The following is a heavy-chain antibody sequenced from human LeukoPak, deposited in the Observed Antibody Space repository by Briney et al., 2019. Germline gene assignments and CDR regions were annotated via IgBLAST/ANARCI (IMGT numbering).Heavy chain of an antibody. CDR1: GFTVSSNY. J-gene: IGHJ4*02. D-gene: IGHD3-16*01. CDR2: IKQDGSEK. Sequence: GGSLRLSCAASGFTVSSNYMSWVRQAPGKGLEWVANIKQDGSEKNYMDSVKGRFTISRDNAKNSLLLQMNSLRVEDTAVYYCARERGGQSNDYLHGGPFDYWGQGTLVTVSS. CDR3: ARERGGQSNDYLHGGPFDY. V-gene: IGHV3-7*05.